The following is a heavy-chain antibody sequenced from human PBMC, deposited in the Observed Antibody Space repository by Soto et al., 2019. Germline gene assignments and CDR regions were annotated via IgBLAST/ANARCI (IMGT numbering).Heavy chain of an antibody. V-gene: IGHV1-18*01. D-gene: IGHD3-10*01. J-gene: IGHJ5*02. Sequence: QVQLVQSGAEVKKPGGSVKVSSKAPGYTFPNYGLSWVRQAPGEGLEWMGWIGAYNGNTNYAQKLQGRVTMTTDTSTSTADMDVRSLRSDATAVYYCARGVGSGSYYNQYNWFDPWGQGTLVTVS. CDR2: IGAYNGNT. CDR1: GYTFPNYG. CDR3: ARGVGSGSYYNQYNWFDP.